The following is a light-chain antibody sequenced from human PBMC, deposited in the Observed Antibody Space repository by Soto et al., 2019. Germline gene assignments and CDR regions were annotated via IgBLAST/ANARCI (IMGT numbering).Light chain of an antibody. CDR3: QQYYSYPIT. J-gene: IGKJ5*01. V-gene: IGKV1-9*01. CDR2: AAS. Sequence: DVQLTQSPSFLSASVGDRVTITCRASQGISSWLAWYQQKPGKAPKLLIYAASTLQSGVPSRFSGSGSGTDFTLTISCLQSEDFATYYRQQYYSYPITFGQGTRLEI. CDR1: QGISSW.